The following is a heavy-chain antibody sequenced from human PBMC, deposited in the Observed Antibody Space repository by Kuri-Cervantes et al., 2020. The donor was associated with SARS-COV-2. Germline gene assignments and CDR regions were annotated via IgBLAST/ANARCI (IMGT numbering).Heavy chain of an antibody. J-gene: IGHJ4*02. Sequence: ASVKVSCKASGYTFTGYYMHWVRQAPGQGLEWMGWINPNSGGANYAQKFQGRVRMTRDTSTSTVYMELRSLRSEDTAMYYCARNYGSENYFIGLIPRYWGQGTPVTVSS. CDR1: GYTFTGYY. CDR2: INPNSGGA. V-gene: IGHV1-2*02. D-gene: IGHD3-10*01. CDR3: ARNYGSENYFIGLIPRY.